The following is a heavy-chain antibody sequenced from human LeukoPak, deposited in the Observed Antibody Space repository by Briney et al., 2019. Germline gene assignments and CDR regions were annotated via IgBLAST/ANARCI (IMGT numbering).Heavy chain of an antibody. J-gene: IGHJ4*02. V-gene: IGHV3-21*01. D-gene: IGHD2-2*01. CDR3: ARAPTVLVGYCSSSSCQADY. CDR2: XXXDXRYI. CDR1: XFTFXXYS. Sequence: LXXXASXFTFXXYSMNXXXXXPXXXXXXXXXXXXDXRYIYYADSVRGGFTISRDNAENSLYLQMHSLRVEDTAVYYCARAPTVLVGYCSSSSCQADYWGQGTLVTVSS.